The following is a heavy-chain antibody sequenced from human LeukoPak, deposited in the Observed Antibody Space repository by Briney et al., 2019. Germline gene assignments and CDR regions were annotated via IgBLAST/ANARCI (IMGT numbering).Heavy chain of an antibody. Sequence: ASVKVSCKASGYTFTGYYMHWVRQAPGQGLEWMGWINPNSGGTNYAQKFQGRVTMTRDTSISTAYMELSRLRPDDTAVYYCASNARMYSSSSGRAEYYFDYWGQGTLVTVSS. J-gene: IGHJ4*02. V-gene: IGHV1-2*02. CDR3: ASNARMYSSSSGRAEYYFDY. CDR1: GYTFTGYY. CDR2: INPNSGGT. D-gene: IGHD6-6*01.